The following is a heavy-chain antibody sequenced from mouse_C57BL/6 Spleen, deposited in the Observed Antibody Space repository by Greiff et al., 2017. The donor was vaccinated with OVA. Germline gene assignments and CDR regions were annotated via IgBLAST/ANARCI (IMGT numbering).Heavy chain of an antibody. V-gene: IGHV5-4*01. J-gene: IGHJ2*01. CDR1: GFTFSSYA. D-gene: IGHD1-1*02. CDR2: ISDGGSYT. Sequence: EVKLMDSGGGLVNPGGSLKLSCAASGFTFSSYAMSWVRQTPEKRLEWVATISDGGSYTYYPDNVKGRFTISRDNAKNNLDLQMSHLKAEDTAMYYCAREEGSAYYFDYWGQGTTLTVSS. CDR3: AREEGSAYYFDY.